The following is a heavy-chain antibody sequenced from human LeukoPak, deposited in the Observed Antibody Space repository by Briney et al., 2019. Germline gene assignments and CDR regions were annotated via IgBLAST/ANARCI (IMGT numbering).Heavy chain of an antibody. V-gene: IGHV3-48*01. D-gene: IGHD2-2*01. J-gene: IGHJ4*02. CDR1: GFTFSSYS. CDR3: AREPYQLLLAPSDY. Sequence: GGSLRLSCAASGFTFSSYSMNWVRQAPGKGLEWVSYISSSSSTIYYADSVKGRFTISRDNAKNSLYLQMNSLRAEDTAVYYCAREPYQLLLAPSDYWGQGARVIVSS. CDR2: ISSSSSTI.